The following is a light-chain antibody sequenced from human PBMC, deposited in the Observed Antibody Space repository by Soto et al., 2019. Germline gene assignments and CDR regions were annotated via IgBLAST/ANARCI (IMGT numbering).Light chain of an antibody. J-gene: IGKJ4*01. CDR1: QGIGDT. CDR2: DTS. V-gene: IGKV3-15*01. Sequence: EVVMRQSPATRSVCPGEGDTLSCRASQGIGDTLAWYQHKPGQPPRLLIYDTSTRATSVPTRFSGSRSGAEFPLTINRLQSEDFAVYYCQPYNNRPLTFGGGTKVDIK. CDR3: QPYNNRPLT.